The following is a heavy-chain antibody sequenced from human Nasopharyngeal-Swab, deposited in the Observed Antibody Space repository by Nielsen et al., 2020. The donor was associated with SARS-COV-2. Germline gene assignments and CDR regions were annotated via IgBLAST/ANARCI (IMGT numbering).Heavy chain of an antibody. CDR1: GGSFSGYY. CDR2: INHSGST. J-gene: IGHJ4*02. CDR3: ARGLGGYDSFDY. V-gene: IGHV4-34*01. D-gene: IGHD5-12*01. Sequence: SETLSLTCAVYGGSFSGYYRSWIRQPPGKGLEWIGEINHSGSTNYNPSLKSRVTISVDTSKNQFSLKLSSVTAADTAVYYCARGLGGYDSFDYWGQGTLVTVSS.